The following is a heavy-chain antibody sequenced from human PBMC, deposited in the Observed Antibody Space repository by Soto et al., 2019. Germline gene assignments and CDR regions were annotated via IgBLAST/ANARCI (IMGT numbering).Heavy chain of an antibody. Sequence: GGSLRLSCAASGFIFSIYSMNWVRQAPGKGLEWVSSISSSSSYIYYADSVKGRFTISRDNAKNSLYLQMHSLRAEDTAVYYCARDLTPGYSGYGGSDYWGQGTLVTVPQ. CDR3: ARDLTPGYSGYGGSDY. D-gene: IGHD5-12*01. V-gene: IGHV3-21*01. CDR1: GFIFSIYS. CDR2: ISSSSSYI. J-gene: IGHJ4*02.